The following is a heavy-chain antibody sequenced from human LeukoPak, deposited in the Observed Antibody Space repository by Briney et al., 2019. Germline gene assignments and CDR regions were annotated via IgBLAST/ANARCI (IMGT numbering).Heavy chain of an antibody. CDR1: GYSFTSYY. Sequence: GASVTVSCKASGYSFTSYYMHWVRQAPGQGLEWMGGIIPIFGTANYAQKFQGRVTITADESTSTAYMELSSLRSEDTAVYYCARVCGHSSGYNDPNHGWFDPWGQGTLVTVSS. J-gene: IGHJ5*02. D-gene: IGHD6-19*01. V-gene: IGHV1-69*13. CDR2: IIPIFGTA. CDR3: ARVCGHSSGYNDPNHGWFDP.